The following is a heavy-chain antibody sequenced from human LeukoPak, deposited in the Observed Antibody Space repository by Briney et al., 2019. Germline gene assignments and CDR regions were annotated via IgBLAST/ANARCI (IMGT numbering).Heavy chain of an antibody. CDR2: INWNGGST. CDR1: GFTFDDYG. V-gene: IGHV3-20*04. CDR3: ARDLPWELYGDY. Sequence: GSGGSLRLSCAASGFTFDDYGMSWVRQAPGKGLEWVSGINWNGGSTGYADSVKGRFTISRDNAKNSLYLQMNSLRAEDTALYYCARDLPWELYGDYWGQGTLVTVSS. D-gene: IGHD1-7*01. J-gene: IGHJ4*02.